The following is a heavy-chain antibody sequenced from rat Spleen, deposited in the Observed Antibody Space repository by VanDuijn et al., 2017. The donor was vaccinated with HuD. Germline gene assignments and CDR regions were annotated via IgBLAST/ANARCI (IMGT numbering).Heavy chain of an antibody. V-gene: IGHV5-29*01. CDR2: ISYDGNST. D-gene: IGHD2-2*01. CDR1: GFTFDDHF. CDR3: ARAGYLRDWYFDF. J-gene: IGHJ1*01. Sequence: EVQLVESNGGLVQPGRSLKLSCAASGFTFDDHFMAWVRQAPTKGLEWVATISYDGNSTYYRDSVKGRFTISRDNAKNTLFLQMDSLRSEDTATYYCARAGYLRDWYFDFWGPGTMVTVSS.